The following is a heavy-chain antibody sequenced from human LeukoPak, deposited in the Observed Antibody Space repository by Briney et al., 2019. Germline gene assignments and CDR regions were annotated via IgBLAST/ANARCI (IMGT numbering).Heavy chain of an antibody. Sequence: SETLSLTCTVSGGSISSYYWSWIRQPPGKGLEWIGYIYYSGSTNYSPSLKSRVTISVDTSKNQFSLKLSSVTAADTAVYYCARYGSGSYSFGMDVWGQGTTVTVSS. D-gene: IGHD3-10*01. J-gene: IGHJ6*02. CDR1: GGSISSYY. CDR2: IYYSGST. V-gene: IGHV4-59*08. CDR3: ARYGSGSYSFGMDV.